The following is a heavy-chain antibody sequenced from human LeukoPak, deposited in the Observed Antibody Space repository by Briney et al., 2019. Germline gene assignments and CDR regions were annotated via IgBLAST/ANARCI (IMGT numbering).Heavy chain of an antibody. Sequence: GASVKVSCKASGYTFTSYGINWVRQATGQGLEWMGWMNPNSGNTGYAQKFQGRVTITRNTSISTAYMELSSLRSEDTAVYYCARGRTKIAARRYYYYYMDVWGKGTTVTVSS. V-gene: IGHV1-8*03. D-gene: IGHD6-6*01. CDR3: ARGRTKIAARRYYYYYMDV. CDR1: GYTFTSYG. J-gene: IGHJ6*03. CDR2: MNPNSGNT.